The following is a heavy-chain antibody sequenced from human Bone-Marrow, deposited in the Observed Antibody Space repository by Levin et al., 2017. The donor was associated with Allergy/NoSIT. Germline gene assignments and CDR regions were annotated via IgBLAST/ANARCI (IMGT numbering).Heavy chain of an antibody. Sequence: GGSLRLSCAASGFTFSSYAMSWVRQAPGKGLEWVSAISGSGGSTYYADSVKGRFTISRDNSKNTLYLQMNSLRAEDTAVYYCAKGVGRFGVVFRAAGTYFDYWGQGTLVTVSS. J-gene: IGHJ4*02. V-gene: IGHV3-23*01. CDR1: GFTFSSYA. D-gene: IGHD3-3*01. CDR3: AKGVGRFGVVFRAAGTYFDY. CDR2: ISGSGGST.